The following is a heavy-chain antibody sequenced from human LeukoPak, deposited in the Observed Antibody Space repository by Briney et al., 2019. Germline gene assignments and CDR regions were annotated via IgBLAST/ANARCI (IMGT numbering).Heavy chain of an antibody. Sequence: GGSLRLSCAASGFAFSSHAMCWVRRAPGKGVEWVSSIYISGGSTYYADSVKGRFTISRDNAKNSLYLQMNSLRAEDTAVYYCASSSGYCSGGSCYAGHFQHWGQGTLVTVSS. CDR1: GFAFSSHA. CDR3: ASSSGYCSGGSCYAGHFQH. J-gene: IGHJ1*01. D-gene: IGHD2-15*01. V-gene: IGHV3-23*01. CDR2: IYISGGST.